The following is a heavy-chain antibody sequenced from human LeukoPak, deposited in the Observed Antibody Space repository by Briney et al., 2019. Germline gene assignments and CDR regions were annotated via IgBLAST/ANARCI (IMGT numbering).Heavy chain of an antibody. D-gene: IGHD3-16*01. J-gene: IGHJ4*02. CDR2: ISYDGSNK. CDR3: AKDAHVRGGSYYFDY. CDR1: GFTFSTYA. Sequence: PGGSLRLSCAASGFTFSTYAMHWVRQAPGKGLEWVAVISYDGSNKYYADSVKGRFTLSRDNSKNTLYLQMNSLRAEDTAVYYCAKDAHVRGGSYYFDYWGQGTLVTVSS. V-gene: IGHV3-30*18.